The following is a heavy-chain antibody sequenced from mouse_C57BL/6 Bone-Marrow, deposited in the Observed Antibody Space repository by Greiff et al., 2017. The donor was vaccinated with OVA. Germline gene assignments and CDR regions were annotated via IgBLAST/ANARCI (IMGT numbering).Heavy chain of an antibody. Sequence: VQLQQSGAELARPGASVKMSCKASGYTFTSYTMHWVKQRPGQGLEWIGYINPSSGYTKYNQKFKDKATLTADKSSSTAYMQLSSLTSEDSAVYYCARSTTVVAPMDYWGQGTSVTVSS. CDR2: INPSSGYT. CDR3: ARSTTVVAPMDY. CDR1: GYTFTSYT. J-gene: IGHJ4*01. V-gene: IGHV1-4*01. D-gene: IGHD1-1*01.